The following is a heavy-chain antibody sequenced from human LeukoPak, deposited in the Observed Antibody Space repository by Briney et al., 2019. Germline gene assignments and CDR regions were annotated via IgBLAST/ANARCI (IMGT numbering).Heavy chain of an antibody. J-gene: IGHJ4*02. Sequence: SETLSLTCAVYGGSFSGYYWSWIRQPPGKGLEWIGEINHSGSTNYNPSLKSRVTISVDTSKNQFSLKLSSVTAADTAVYYCARRRIAAAAKNFDYWGQGTLVTVSS. V-gene: IGHV4-34*01. D-gene: IGHD6-13*01. CDR1: GGSFSGYY. CDR3: ARRRIAAAAKNFDY. CDR2: INHSGST.